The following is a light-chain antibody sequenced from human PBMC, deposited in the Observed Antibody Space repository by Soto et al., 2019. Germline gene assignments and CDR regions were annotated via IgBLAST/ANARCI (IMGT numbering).Light chain of an antibody. V-gene: IGKV1-5*03. CDR2: KAS. J-gene: IGKJ1*01. Sequence: DIQMTQSPSTLSGSVGDRVTITCRASQTISSWLAWYQQKPGKAPKLLIYKASTLKSGVPSRFSGSGSGTEFSHTISSLQPDDFATDYCQHYNSYSEAFGQGTKVELK. CDR1: QTISSW. CDR3: QHYNSYSEA.